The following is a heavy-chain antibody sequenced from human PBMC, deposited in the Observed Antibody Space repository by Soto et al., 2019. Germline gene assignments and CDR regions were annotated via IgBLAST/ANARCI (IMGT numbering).Heavy chain of an antibody. D-gene: IGHD2-21*01. Sequence: EMQLVESGGGLVLPGGSLRLSCVVSGFNVRSNYMNWVRQAPGKGLQWVSVIYSDGTTHYADSVKGRFTISRDDSKNTLFLQMNRLRVDDTAMYYCASVDVVAIPCRRDWWGQGTRVTVSS. V-gene: IGHV3-66*01. CDR1: GFNVRSNY. CDR3: ASVDVVAIPCRRDW. CDR2: IYSDGTT. J-gene: IGHJ4*02.